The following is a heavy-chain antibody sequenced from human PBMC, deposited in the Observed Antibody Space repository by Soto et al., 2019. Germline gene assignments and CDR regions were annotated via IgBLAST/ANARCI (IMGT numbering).Heavy chain of an antibody. CDR3: AHSNSSAPNDC. CDR2: IYWNDDK. V-gene: IGHV2-5*01. CDR1: GFSLTTYGVG. D-gene: IGHD6-19*01. Sequence: QITLKESGPTLVRPTQTLTLTCAFSGFSLTTYGVGVGWIRQPPGKALEWLALIYWNDDKRYSPSLKSRLTITKDISKNQVVLTMTNMDPVDTATYYCAHSNSSAPNDCWGQGTLVTVSS. J-gene: IGHJ4*02.